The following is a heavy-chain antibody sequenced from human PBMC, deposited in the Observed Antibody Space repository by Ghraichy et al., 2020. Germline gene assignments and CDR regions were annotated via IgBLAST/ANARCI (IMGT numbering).Heavy chain of an antibody. V-gene: IGHV1-18*04. J-gene: IGHJ6*02. CDR1: GYTFTSYG. CDR3: ARDRGELLTYYYYGMDV. Sequence: ASVKVSCKASGYTFTSYGISWVRQAPGQGLEWMGWISAYNGNTNYAQKLQGRVTMTTDTSTSIAYMELRSLRSDDTAVYYCARDRGELLTYYYYGMDVWGQGTTVTVSS. D-gene: IGHD1-26*01. CDR2: ISAYNGNT.